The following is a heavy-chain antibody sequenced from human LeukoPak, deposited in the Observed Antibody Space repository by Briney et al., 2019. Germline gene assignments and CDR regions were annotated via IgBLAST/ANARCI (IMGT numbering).Heavy chain of an antibody. V-gene: IGHV4-59*01. CDR3: ARAGRANYYGSGTKPYYYYMDV. CDR1: GGSISSYY. CDR2: IYYSGST. J-gene: IGHJ6*03. D-gene: IGHD3-10*01. Sequence: PSETLSLTCTVSGGSISSYYWSWIRQPPGKGLEWIGYIYYSGSTNYNPSLKSRVTISVDTSKNQFSLKLSSVTAADTAVYYCARAGRANYYGSGTKPYYYYMDVWGKGTTVTISS.